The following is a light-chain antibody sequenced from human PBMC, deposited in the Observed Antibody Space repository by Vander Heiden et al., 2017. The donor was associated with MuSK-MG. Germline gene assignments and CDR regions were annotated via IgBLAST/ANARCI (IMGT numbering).Light chain of an antibody. CDR2: DAS. CDR1: QDINKY. CDR3: QLYNYLPWT. J-gene: IGKJ1*01. Sequence: IQMTQSPSSLSAYVGDRVTITCRASQDINKYLNWYQQKPGKAPKLLIYDASTLEAGVPARFSGRGFGTDFTFTISSLQPEDIATYYCQLYNYLPWTFGQGTKVEI. V-gene: IGKV1-33*01.